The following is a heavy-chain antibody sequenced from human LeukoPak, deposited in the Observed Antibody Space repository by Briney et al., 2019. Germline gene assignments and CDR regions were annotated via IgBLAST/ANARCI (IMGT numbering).Heavy chain of an antibody. Sequence: GGSLRLSCAASGFTFSSYAMSWVRQAPGKGLEWVSAISGSGGSTYYADSAKGRFTISRDNSKNTPYLQMNSLRAEDTAVYYCAKKISGLFDYWGQGTLVTVSS. CDR2: ISGSGGST. CDR1: GFTFSSYA. V-gene: IGHV3-23*01. CDR3: AKKISGLFDY. D-gene: IGHD3-10*01. J-gene: IGHJ4*02.